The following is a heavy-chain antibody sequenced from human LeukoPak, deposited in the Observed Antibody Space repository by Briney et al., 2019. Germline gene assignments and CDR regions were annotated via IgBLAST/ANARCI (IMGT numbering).Heavy chain of an antibody. D-gene: IGHD1-14*01. Sequence: GGSLRLSCAASGFTFTSYWMNWIRQAPGMGLEWVANIKQDGSEKYYVDSVKGRFTISRDNAKNSLYLQMNILRAEDTAVYYCARDTDRDGVDYWGQGTLVTVSS. CDR1: GFTFTSYW. CDR3: ARDTDRDGVDY. J-gene: IGHJ4*02. CDR2: IKQDGSEK. V-gene: IGHV3-7*01.